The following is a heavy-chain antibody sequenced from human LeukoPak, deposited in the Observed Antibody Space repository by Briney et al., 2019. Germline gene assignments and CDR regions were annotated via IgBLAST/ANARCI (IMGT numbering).Heavy chain of an antibody. CDR2: INAGNGNT. Sequence: ASVKVSCKASGYTFTSYAMHWVRQAPGQSLEWMGWINAGNGNTKYSQKFQGRVTITRDTSASTAYMELSSLRSEDTAVYYCARAGVLLWFGEFSAFDYWGQGTLVTVSS. CDR1: GYTFTSYA. CDR3: ARAGVLLWFGEFSAFDY. V-gene: IGHV1-3*01. J-gene: IGHJ4*02. D-gene: IGHD3-10*01.